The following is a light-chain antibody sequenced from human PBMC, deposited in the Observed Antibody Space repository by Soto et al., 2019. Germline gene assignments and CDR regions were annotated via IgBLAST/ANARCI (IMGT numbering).Light chain of an antibody. V-gene: IGLV1-40*01. CDR2: GNS. J-gene: IGLJ2*01. CDR1: SSNIGAGYD. CDR3: QSYDSSLSGVV. Sequence: QSVLTQPPSVSGAPGQRVTISXTGXSSNIGAGYDVHWYQQLPGTAPKLLIYGNSNRPSGVPDRFSGSKSGTSASLAITGLQAEDEADYYCQSYDSSLSGVVFGGGTKVTVL.